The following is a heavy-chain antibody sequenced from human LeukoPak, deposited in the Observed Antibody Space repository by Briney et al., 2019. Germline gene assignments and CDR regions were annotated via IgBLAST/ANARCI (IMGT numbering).Heavy chain of an antibody. CDR2: IIPILGIA. CDR3: ARDLDTVTSVDY. Sequence: SVKVSCKASGYTFTSYYMHWVRQAPGQGLEWMGRIIPILGIANYAQKFQGRVTITADKSTSTAYMELSSLRSEDTAVYYCARDLDTVTSVDYWGQGTLVTVSS. V-gene: IGHV1-69*04. CDR1: GYTFTSYY. D-gene: IGHD4-11*01. J-gene: IGHJ4*02.